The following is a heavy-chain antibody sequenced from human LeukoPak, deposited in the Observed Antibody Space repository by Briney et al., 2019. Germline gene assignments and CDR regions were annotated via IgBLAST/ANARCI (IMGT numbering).Heavy chain of an antibody. V-gene: IGHV3-53*01. Sequence: GGSLRLSCAGSGLTFSTYEMNWLRQAPGKGLEWVSVIYSGGSTYYADSVKGRFTISRDNSKNTLYLQMNSLRAEDTAVYYCASNIPSGSYYGYWGQGTLVTVSS. CDR2: IYSGGST. J-gene: IGHJ4*02. CDR3: ASNIPSGSYYGY. CDR1: GLTFSTYE. D-gene: IGHD1-26*01.